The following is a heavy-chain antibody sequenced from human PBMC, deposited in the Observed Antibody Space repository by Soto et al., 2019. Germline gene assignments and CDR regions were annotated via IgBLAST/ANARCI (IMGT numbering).Heavy chain of an antibody. CDR3: ARGPYYDFWSVRGHFDY. Sequence: QVQLVQSGAEVKKPGSSVKVSCKASGGTFSSYAISWVRQAPGQGLEWMGGIIPIFGTANYAQKFQGRVTITADKSTSTAYMELSSLRSEDTAVYYCARGPYYDFWSVRGHFDYWGQGTLVTVSS. CDR1: GGTFSSYA. J-gene: IGHJ4*02. V-gene: IGHV1-69*06. D-gene: IGHD3-3*01. CDR2: IIPIFGTA.